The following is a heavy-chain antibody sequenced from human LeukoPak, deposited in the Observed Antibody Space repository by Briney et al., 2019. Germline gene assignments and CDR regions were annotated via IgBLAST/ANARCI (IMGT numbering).Heavy chain of an antibody. V-gene: IGHV1-46*01. CDR2: INPTGGGT. CDR3: ARDLNWGLDH. J-gene: IGHJ4*02. D-gene: IGHD7-27*01. CDR1: GYTFTSYY. Sequence: ASVKVSCKASGYTFTSYYLHWVRLAPGQGLEWMGLINPTGGGTTYAQNFQGRVTMTRDTSTSTVYMELSSLRSEDTAVYYCARDLNWGLDHWGQGTLVTVSS.